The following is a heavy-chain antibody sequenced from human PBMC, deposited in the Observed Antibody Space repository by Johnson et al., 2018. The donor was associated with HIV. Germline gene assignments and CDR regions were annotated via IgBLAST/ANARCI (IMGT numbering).Heavy chain of an antibody. CDR3: AGGLGAAAGAFDI. J-gene: IGHJ3*02. CDR2: ISYDGSNK. V-gene: IGHV3-30-3*01. CDR1: GFTFSSYA. Sequence: QVQLVESGGGVVQPGRSLRLSCAASGFTFSSYAMHWVRQAPGKGLEWVAVISYDGSNKYYADSVKGRFTISRDNSKNTLYLQMNSLRAEDTAVYYCAGGLGAAAGAFDIWGQGTMVTVSS. D-gene: IGHD6-13*01.